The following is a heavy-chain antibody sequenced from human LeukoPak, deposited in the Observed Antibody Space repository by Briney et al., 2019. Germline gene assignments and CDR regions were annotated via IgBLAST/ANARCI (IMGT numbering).Heavy chain of an antibody. D-gene: IGHD3-10*01. Sequence: ASVKVSCKASGYTFTSYAMHWVRQAPGQRLEWMGWINAGNGNTKYSQKFQGRVTITRDTSASTAYMELSSLRSEDTAVYYCARGPGLSLKHWYFDLWGRGTLVTVSS. V-gene: IGHV1-3*01. J-gene: IGHJ2*01. CDR2: INAGNGNT. CDR1: GYTFTSYA. CDR3: ARGPGLSLKHWYFDL.